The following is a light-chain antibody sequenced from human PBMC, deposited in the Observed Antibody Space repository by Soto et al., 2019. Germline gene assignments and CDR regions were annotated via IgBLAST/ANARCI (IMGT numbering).Light chain of an antibody. V-gene: IGKV3-20*01. CDR3: QQYGSSRFT. Sequence: EIVLTQSPGTLSLSPGERATLSCRASQSISSNYLAWYQQKPGQAPRLLVYGPSSRATGIPDRFSGSGSGTDFTLTISRLEPEDFAVYYCQQYGSSRFTFGPGTKVDFK. J-gene: IGKJ3*01. CDR2: GPS. CDR1: QSISSNY.